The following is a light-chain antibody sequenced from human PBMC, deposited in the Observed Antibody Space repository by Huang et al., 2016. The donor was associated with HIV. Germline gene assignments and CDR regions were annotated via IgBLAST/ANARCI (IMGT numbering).Light chain of an antibody. CDR1: QNIDND. V-gene: IGKV1-39*01. CDR2: TAS. J-gene: IGKJ2*01. CDR3: LQSYSMFRT. Sequence: EIQMTQSPSSLSASVGDTFTITCRANQNIDNDLNWYQQRPGKAPKLRIYTASSLQTGVPSRFSGSGSGTDFTLTIDSLQPEDFATYYCLQSYSMFRTFGQGTKLDFK.